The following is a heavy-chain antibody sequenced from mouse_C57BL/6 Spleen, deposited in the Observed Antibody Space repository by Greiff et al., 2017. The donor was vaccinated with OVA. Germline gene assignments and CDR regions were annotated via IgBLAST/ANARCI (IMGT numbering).Heavy chain of an antibody. D-gene: IGHD1-1*01. V-gene: IGHV1-64*01. CDR1: GYTFTSYW. Sequence: QVQLQQPGAELVKPGASVKLSCKASGYTFTSYWMHWVKQRPGQGLEWIGMIHPNSGSTNYNEKFKSKATLTVDKSSSTAYMQLSSLTSEDSAVYYCARDLYYGSLDYWGQGTTLTVSS. J-gene: IGHJ2*01. CDR3: ARDLYYGSLDY. CDR2: IHPNSGST.